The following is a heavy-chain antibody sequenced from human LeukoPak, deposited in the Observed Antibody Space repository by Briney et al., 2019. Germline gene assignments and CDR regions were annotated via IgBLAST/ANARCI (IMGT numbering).Heavy chain of an antibody. CDR1: GGSFISYA. Sequence: SVKVSCKASGGSFISYAISWVRQAPGQGLEWMGGIIPIFGIANYAQKFQGRVTITADESTSTAYMELSSLRSEDTAVYYCARVIQLPNEYFQHWGQGTLVTVSS. V-gene: IGHV1-69*01. CDR3: ARVIQLPNEYFQH. CDR2: IIPIFGIA. D-gene: IGHD2-2*01. J-gene: IGHJ1*01.